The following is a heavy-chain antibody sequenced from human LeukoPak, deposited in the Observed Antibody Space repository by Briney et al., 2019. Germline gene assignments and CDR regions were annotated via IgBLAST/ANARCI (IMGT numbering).Heavy chain of an antibody. V-gene: IGHV4-34*01. CDR2: INHSGST. D-gene: IGHD2-2*02. CDR1: GGSFSGYY. CDR3: ARRLIGYCSSTSCYRLKSWFDP. J-gene: IGHJ5*02. Sequence: SETLSLTCAVYGGSFSGYYWSWIRQPPGKGLEWIGEINHSGSTNYNPSLKSRVTISVDTSKNQFSLKLSSVTAADTAVYYCARRLIGYCSSTSCYRLKSWFDPWGQGTLVTVSS.